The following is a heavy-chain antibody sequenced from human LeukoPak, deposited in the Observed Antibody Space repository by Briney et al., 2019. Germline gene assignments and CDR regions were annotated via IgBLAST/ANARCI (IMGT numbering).Heavy chain of an antibody. Sequence: GGSLTFSCAASGFTFSSYAMMWLRQAPGKGLEWVSAISGSGGSTYYADSVKGRFTISRDNSKNTLYLQMSSLRAEDTAVYYCAKGDVLLWFGESPEDYWGQGTLVTVSS. V-gene: IGHV3-23*01. CDR1: GFTFSSYA. CDR2: ISGSGGST. D-gene: IGHD3-10*01. J-gene: IGHJ4*02. CDR3: AKGDVLLWFGESPEDY.